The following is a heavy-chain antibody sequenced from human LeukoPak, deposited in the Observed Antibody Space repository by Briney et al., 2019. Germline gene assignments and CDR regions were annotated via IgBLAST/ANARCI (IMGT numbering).Heavy chain of an antibody. CDR3: ARNAGDYGDYIDAFDI. CDR1: GGSISGHY. Sequence: SETLSLTCNVSGGSISGHYWSWIRQSPGTGLEWIAYIQYGGSTNYNPSHKSRVTISVDTSRNQFSLDVKSVTAADTAVYYCARNAGDYGDYIDAFDIWGQGTMVTVSS. J-gene: IGHJ3*02. CDR2: IQYGGST. V-gene: IGHV4-59*08. D-gene: IGHD4-17*01.